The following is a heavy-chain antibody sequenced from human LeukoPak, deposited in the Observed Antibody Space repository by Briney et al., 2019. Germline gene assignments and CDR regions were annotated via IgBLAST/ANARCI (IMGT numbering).Heavy chain of an antibody. J-gene: IGHJ5*02. Sequence: ASVKVSCKASGYTFTSYDINWVRQATGQGLEWMGWINPNSGGTNYAQKFQGRVTMTRDTSISTAYMELSRLRSDDTAVYYCARPAYSSSWYYSPWGQGTLVTVSS. CDR2: INPNSGGT. D-gene: IGHD6-13*01. CDR3: ARPAYSSSWYYSP. V-gene: IGHV1-2*02. CDR1: GYTFTSYD.